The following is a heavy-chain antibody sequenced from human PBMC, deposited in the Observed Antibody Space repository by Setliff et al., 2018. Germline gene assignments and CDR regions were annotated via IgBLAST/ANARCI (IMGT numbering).Heavy chain of an antibody. CDR3: AKDRKNYYDTSGYPDAFDI. Sequence: PGGSLRLSCAVSGFTVSSNYMSWVRQAPGKGLEWVSVIYSGGSTYYTDSVKGRFTISRDNSKNTLYLQMNSLRAEDTAVYYCAKDRKNYYDTSGYPDAFDIWGQGTTVTVSS. CDR2: IYSGGST. CDR1: GFTVSSNY. V-gene: IGHV3-66*02. J-gene: IGHJ3*02. D-gene: IGHD3-22*01.